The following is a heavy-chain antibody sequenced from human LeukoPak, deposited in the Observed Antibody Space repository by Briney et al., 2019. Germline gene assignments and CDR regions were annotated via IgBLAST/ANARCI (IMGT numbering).Heavy chain of an antibody. CDR1: GFTCSNFA. J-gene: IGHJ3*02. D-gene: IGHD5-18*01. V-gene: IGHV3-33*06. CDR2: VWYHATKK. Sequence: AGSLTLSCAASGFTCSNFAMHWVRQAAGKGLEWVALVWYHATKKYYVDSVDGRFTISRDNSKNTLYLQMNSLRAEETAVYYCAKEPQPWLGAFDIRGQGTMVTVSS. CDR3: AKEPQPWLGAFDI.